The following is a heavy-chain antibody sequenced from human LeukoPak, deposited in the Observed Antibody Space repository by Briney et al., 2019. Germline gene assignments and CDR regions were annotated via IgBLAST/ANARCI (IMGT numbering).Heavy chain of an antibody. J-gene: IGHJ4*02. V-gene: IGHV3-9*01. CDR2: ISWNSGSI. CDR3: ARVITMVRGVINSFAQHNSDY. Sequence: PGGSLRLSCAASGFTFDDYAMHWVRQAPGKGLEWVSGISWNSGSIGYADSVKGRFTISRDNAKNSLYLQMNSLRAEDTAVYYCARVITMVRGVINSFAQHNSDYWGQGTLVTVSS. CDR1: GFTFDDYA. D-gene: IGHD3-10*01.